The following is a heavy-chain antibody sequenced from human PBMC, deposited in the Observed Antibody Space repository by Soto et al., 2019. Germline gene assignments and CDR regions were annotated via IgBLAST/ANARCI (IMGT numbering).Heavy chain of an antibody. D-gene: IGHD4-4*01. CDR2: IKSTTDGGTT. V-gene: IGHV3-15*01. J-gene: IGHJ5*02. Sequence: GGSLRLSCAGSGFTFSNAWMSWVRQAPGKGLEWVGRIKSTTDGGTTDYAAPVKGRVTISRDDSKNTLYLLMDSLKTEDTAVYYCTTESWSRNTSPRFDLWGQGTLVTVSS. CDR3: TTESWSRNTSPRFDL. CDR1: GFTFSNAW.